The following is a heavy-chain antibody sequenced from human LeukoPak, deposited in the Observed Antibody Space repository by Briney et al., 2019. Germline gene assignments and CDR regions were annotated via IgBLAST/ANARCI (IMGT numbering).Heavy chain of an antibody. CDR2: INHSGST. CDR3: ARGGGSHYY. D-gene: IGHD1-26*01. CDR1: GFTFTSYA. J-gene: IGHJ4*02. Sequence: PGGSLRLSCAASGFTFTSYAMSWIRQPPGKGLEWIGEINHSGSTNYNPSLKSRVTISVDTSKNQFSLKLSSVTAADTAVYYCARGGGSHYYWGQGTLVTVSS. V-gene: IGHV4-34*01.